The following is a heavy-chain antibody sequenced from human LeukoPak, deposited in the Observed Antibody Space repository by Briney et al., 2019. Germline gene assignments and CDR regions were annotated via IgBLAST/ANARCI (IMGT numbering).Heavy chain of an antibody. D-gene: IGHD2-21*02. CDR2: IYTSGST. CDR3: ARGGVYCGGDCCSGLSY. Sequence: SETLSLTCTVSGGSTSSYYWSWLRQPAGKGLEWIGRIYTSGSTNYNPSLKSRVTMSVDTSKNQFSLKLSSVTAADTAVYYCARGGVYCGGDCCSGLSYWGQGTLVTVSS. J-gene: IGHJ4*02. V-gene: IGHV4-4*07. CDR1: GGSTSSYY.